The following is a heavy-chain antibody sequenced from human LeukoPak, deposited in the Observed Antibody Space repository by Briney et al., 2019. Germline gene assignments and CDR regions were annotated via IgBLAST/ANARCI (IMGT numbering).Heavy chain of an antibody. D-gene: IGHD2-21*02. J-gene: IGHJ6*02. CDR2: IYYSGST. Sequence: SETLSLTCTVSGGSISSYYWSWIRQPPGKGLEWIGYIYYSGSTNYNPSLKSRVTISVDTSKSQFSLKLSSVTAADTAVYYCARARLTGGMDVWGQGTTVTVSS. V-gene: IGHV4-59*01. CDR3: ARARLTGGMDV. CDR1: GGSISSYY.